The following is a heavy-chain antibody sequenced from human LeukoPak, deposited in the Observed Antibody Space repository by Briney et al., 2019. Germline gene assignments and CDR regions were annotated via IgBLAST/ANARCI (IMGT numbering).Heavy chain of an antibody. CDR2: IYHSGST. Sequence: SETLSLTCTVSGYSISSGYYWGWIRQPPGKGLEWIGSIYHSGSTYYNPSLKSRVTISVDTSKNQFSLKLSSVTAADTAVYYCARRPIGDTIFGVVISPDAFHIWGQGTMVTVPS. CDR3: ARRPIGDTIFGVVISPDAFHI. J-gene: IGHJ3*02. D-gene: IGHD3-3*01. V-gene: IGHV4-38-2*02. CDR1: GYSISSGYY.